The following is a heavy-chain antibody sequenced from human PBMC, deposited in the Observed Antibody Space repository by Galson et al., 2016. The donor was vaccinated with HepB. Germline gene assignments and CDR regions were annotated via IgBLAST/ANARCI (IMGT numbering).Heavy chain of an antibody. CDR1: GYTFTSYG. J-gene: IGHJ6*02. V-gene: IGHV1-18*01. D-gene: IGHD5-24*01. CDR3: GRDMADIRDPYGMDV. CDR2: ISPYNGNT. Sequence: SVKVSCKASGYTFTSYGISWVRQAPGQGPEWMGWISPYNGNTKYAQKLQGRVTMTTDTSTRTAYMELRSLRSDDTAVYYCGRDMADIRDPYGMDVWGQGTTVIVS.